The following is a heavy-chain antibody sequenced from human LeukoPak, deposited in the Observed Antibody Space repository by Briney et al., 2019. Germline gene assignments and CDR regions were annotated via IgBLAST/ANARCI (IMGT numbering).Heavy chain of an antibody. CDR2: IYYSGST. D-gene: IGHD3-3*01. Sequence: SETLSLTCNVSGFSISSGYYWGWIRQPPGKGLEWIGSIYYSGSTYYNPSLKSRVTISVDTSKNQFSLKLSSVTAADTAVYYCARPIINDFWSGSSPGAFDIWGQGTMVTVSS. CDR1: GFSISSGYY. CDR3: ARPIINDFWSGSSPGAFDI. V-gene: IGHV4-38-2*02. J-gene: IGHJ3*02.